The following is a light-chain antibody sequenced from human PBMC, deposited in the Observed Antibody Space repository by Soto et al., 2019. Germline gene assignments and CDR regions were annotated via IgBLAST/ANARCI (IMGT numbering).Light chain of an antibody. J-gene: IGKJ4*02. V-gene: IGKV3-20*01. CDR3: QQYVSSPLT. CDR1: QSVSNNY. Sequence: EIVLTQSPGTMSLSPGEGATLSCRASQSVSNNYLAWYQQNPGQATRLVISGASSRATAITDRFSGSGSGTDFTLTISRLEPEDCAVYYCQQYVSSPLTFGGGTKVDI. CDR2: GAS.